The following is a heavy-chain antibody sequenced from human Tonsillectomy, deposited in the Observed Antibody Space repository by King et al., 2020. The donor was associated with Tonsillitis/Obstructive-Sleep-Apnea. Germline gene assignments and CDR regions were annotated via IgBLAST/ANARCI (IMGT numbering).Heavy chain of an antibody. V-gene: IGHV4-31*03. Sequence: VQLQESGPGLVKPSQTLSLTCTVSGGSISSGGYYWSWIRQHPGKGLEWIGYIYYSGSAYYNPSLKSRVTISIDTSKNQFSLKLSSVTAADTAVYYCAVDVIVEREGYYDILTGSGYYYYLDVWGKGTTVTVSS. CDR1: GGSISSGGYY. CDR2: IYYSGSA. D-gene: IGHD3-9*01. CDR3: AVDVIVEREGYYDILTGSGYYYYLDV. J-gene: IGHJ6*03.